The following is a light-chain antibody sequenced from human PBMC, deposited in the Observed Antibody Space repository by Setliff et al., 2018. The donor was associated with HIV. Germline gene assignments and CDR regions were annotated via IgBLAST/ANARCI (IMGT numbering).Light chain of an antibody. V-gene: IGLV1-40*01. CDR1: DSNIGSHS. CDR2: SFT. Sequence: QSVLTQPPSASGTPGQRVTISCSGSDSNIGSHSVNWYQQFPGTAPKLLIYSFTNRPSGVPDRFSGSKSGTSASLAIAGLQAEDEADYYCQSYDSSLSGYVFGTGTKVTVL. CDR3: QSYDSSLSGYV. J-gene: IGLJ1*01.